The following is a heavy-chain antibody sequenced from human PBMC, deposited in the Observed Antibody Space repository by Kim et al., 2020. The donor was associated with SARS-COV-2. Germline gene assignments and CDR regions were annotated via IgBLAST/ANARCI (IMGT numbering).Heavy chain of an antibody. CDR1: GFTFSDYY. CDR2: ISSSGSTI. J-gene: IGHJ4*02. V-gene: IGHV3-11*04. D-gene: IGHD5-18*01. Sequence: GGSLRLSCAASGFTFSDYYMSWIRQAPGKGLEWVSYISSSGSTIYYADSVKGRFTISRDNAKNSLYLQMNSLRAEDTAVYYCAHPRGYSYGSPYYFDYWGQGTLVTVSS. CDR3: AHPRGYSYGSPYYFDY.